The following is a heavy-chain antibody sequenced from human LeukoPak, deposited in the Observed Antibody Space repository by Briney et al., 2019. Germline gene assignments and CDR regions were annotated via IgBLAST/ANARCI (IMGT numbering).Heavy chain of an antibody. Sequence: SETLSLTCAVYGGSFSGYYWSWIRQPPGKGLEWIGEINHSGSTNYNPSLKSPVTISVGTSKNQFSLKLSSVTAADTAVYYCARWEGGSYYDFDYWGEGTLVTVSS. CDR2: INHSGST. D-gene: IGHD1-26*01. CDR3: ARWEGGSYYDFDY. V-gene: IGHV4-34*01. J-gene: IGHJ4*02. CDR1: GGSFSGYY.